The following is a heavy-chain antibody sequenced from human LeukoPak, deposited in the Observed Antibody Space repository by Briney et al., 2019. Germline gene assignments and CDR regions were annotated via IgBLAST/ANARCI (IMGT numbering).Heavy chain of an antibody. V-gene: IGHV3-23*01. D-gene: IGHD2-15*01. CDR3: SKDIVVVAATPDYAFDI. CDR1: GFTFSSYA. J-gene: IGHJ3*02. CDR2: ISGSGGST. Sequence: GGSLRLSCAASGFTFSSYAMSWVRQAPGKGVEWVSAISGSGGSTYYAASVKGRFTISRDNSKNTLYLQMNSLRAEDTAVYYCSKDIVVVAATPDYAFDIWGQGTMVTVSS.